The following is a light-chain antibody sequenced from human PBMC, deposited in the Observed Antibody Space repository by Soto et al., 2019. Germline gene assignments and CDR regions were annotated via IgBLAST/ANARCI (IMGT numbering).Light chain of an antibody. V-gene: IGLV2-14*01. CDR1: SNDVGGYNY. J-gene: IGLJ1*01. CDR2: DVN. Sequence: QSVLTQPASVSGSPGQSIAISCTGTSNDVGGYNYVSWYQQHPGKAPKLMIYDVNNRPSGVSNRFSGSKSGNTASLTISGLQAEDEADYYCSSYTTSSTYVFGTGTKLTVL. CDR3: SSYTTSSTYV.